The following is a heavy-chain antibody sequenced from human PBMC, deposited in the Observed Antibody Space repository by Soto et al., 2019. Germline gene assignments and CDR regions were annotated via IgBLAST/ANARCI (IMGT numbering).Heavy chain of an antibody. Sequence: EVQLVESGGGLVQPGGSLRLSCAASGFTFSSYAMHWVRQAPGKGLEYVSAVSGNGGSTYYANSVKGRFTISRDNSKNSLYLQMGSLRAEDMGVYYCARGTVPTLYYYGMDVWGQGTTVTVSS. CDR1: GFTFSSYA. J-gene: IGHJ6*02. CDR3: ARGTVPTLYYYGMDV. V-gene: IGHV3-64*01. CDR2: VSGNGGST. D-gene: IGHD4-17*01.